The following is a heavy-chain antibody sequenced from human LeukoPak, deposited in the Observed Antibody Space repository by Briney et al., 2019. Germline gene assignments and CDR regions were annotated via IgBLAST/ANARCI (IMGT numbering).Heavy chain of an antibody. CDR2: VLGDGRNR. J-gene: IGHJ6*03. CDR1: GFTFNSYA. D-gene: IGHD2-2*01. CDR3: ARVAVIYQYYMNV. Sequence: GGSLRLSCVASGFTFNSYAMHWVRQVPGKGLEWVAIVLGDGRNRYYADSVQGRFTISRDNSKNTLYLQMNSLTAEDTAVYYCARVAVIYQYYMNVWGRGTTVTVSS. V-gene: IGHV3-30-3*01.